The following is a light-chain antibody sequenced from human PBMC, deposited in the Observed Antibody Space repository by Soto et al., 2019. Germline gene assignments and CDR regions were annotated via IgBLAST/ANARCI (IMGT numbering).Light chain of an antibody. CDR3: SSYTSSSSYF. V-gene: IGLV2-14*01. CDR2: DVS. J-gene: IGLJ1*01. Sequence: QSVLTQPASVSGSPGQSITISCTGTSSDVGGYNYVSWYQQHQGKAPKLMIYDVSNRPSGVSNRFSGSKSGNTASLTISGLQAEDEADYYCSSYTSSSSYFFGTGTRVTVL. CDR1: SSDVGGYNY.